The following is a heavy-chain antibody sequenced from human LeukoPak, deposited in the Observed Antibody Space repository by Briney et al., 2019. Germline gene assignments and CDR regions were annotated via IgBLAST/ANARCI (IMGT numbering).Heavy chain of an antibody. CDR3: ARVFLAARTSHDSSGYYYDAWFDP. CDR1: GGSFSGYY. J-gene: IGHJ5*02. Sequence: SETLSLTCAVYGGSFSGYYWSWIRQPPGKGLEWIGEINHSGSTNYNPSLKSRVTISINTSKNQFSLKLSSVTAADTAVYYCARVFLAARTSHDSSGYYYDAWFDPWGQGTLVTVSS. V-gene: IGHV4-34*01. CDR2: INHSGST. D-gene: IGHD3-22*01.